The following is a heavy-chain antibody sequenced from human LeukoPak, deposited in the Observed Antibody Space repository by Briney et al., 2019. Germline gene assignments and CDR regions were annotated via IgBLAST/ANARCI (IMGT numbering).Heavy chain of an antibody. D-gene: IGHD4-17*01. CDR2: ISSSGSTI. J-gene: IGHJ6*02. CDR3: ARAGLRGYYYYYGMDV. CDR1: GFTFSSYE. V-gene: IGHV3-48*03. Sequence: GGSLRLSCAASGFTFSSYEMNRVRQAPGKGLEWVSYISSSGSTIYYADSVKGRFTISRDNAKNSLYLQMNSLRAEDTAVYYCARAGLRGYYYYYGMDVWGQGTTVTVSS.